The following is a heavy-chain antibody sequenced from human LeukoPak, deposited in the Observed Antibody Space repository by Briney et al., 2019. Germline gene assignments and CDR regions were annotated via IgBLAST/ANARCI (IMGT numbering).Heavy chain of an antibody. J-gene: IGHJ4*02. D-gene: IGHD3-9*01. CDR2: IRYDGSNR. CDR3: ANGPQYNILTGFYKVRSHLDY. Sequence: GGSLRLSCAASGFTFSSYGMHWVRQAPGKGLEWVAFIRYDGSNRHYADSVKGRFTISRDNSKNMLHLQMNSLRAEDTAVYYCANGPQYNILTGFYKVRSHLDYWGQGTLVTVSS. CDR1: GFTFSSYG. V-gene: IGHV3-30*02.